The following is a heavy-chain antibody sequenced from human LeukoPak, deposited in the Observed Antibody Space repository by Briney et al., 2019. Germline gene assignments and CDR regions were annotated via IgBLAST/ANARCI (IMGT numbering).Heavy chain of an antibody. J-gene: IGHJ5*02. Sequence: SETLSLTCTVSGGSISSSSYYWGWIRQPPGKGLEWIGSIYYSGSTYYNPSLKSRVTISVDTSKNQFSLKLSSVTAADTAVYYCARGRDYGDEWFDPWGQGTLVTVSS. V-gene: IGHV4-39*07. D-gene: IGHD4-17*01. CDR1: GGSISSSSYY. CDR3: ARGRDYGDEWFDP. CDR2: IYYSGST.